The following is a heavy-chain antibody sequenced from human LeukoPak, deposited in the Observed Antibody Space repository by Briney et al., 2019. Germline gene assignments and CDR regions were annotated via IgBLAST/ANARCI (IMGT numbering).Heavy chain of an antibody. D-gene: IGHD2-15*01. CDR2: IDYSGST. V-gene: IGHV4-59*01. J-gene: IGHJ4*02. CDR1: GGSFSGYY. CDR3: ARLALGYCSGGTCPYYFDH. Sequence: PSETLSLTCAVYGGSFSGYYWSWVRQPLGKGLEWIAYIDYSGSTRYNSSLESRLTISVDTSKNQFSLKLTSVTPADSAVYYCARLALGYCSGGTCPYYFDHWGQGTLVTVSS.